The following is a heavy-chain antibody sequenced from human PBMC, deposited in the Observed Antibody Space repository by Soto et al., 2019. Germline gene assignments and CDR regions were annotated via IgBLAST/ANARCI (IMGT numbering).Heavy chain of an antibody. D-gene: IGHD6-13*01. J-gene: IGHJ5*02. CDR2: INAANGDT. V-gene: IGHV1-3*01. CDR1: GYTFTSYG. Sequence: ASVKVSCKASGYTFTSYGIHWVRQAPGQRLEWMGWINAANGDTKYSPKFQGRVTITRDTSASTAYMELSSLRSEDTAVYYCVRRHVSATGIDWFDPCGQGTLVTVS. CDR3: VRRHVSATGIDWFDP.